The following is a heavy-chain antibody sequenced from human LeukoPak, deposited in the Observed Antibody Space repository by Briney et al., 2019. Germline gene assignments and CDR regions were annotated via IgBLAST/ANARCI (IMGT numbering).Heavy chain of an antibody. CDR3: ARDLDYYDSSGSGWFDP. D-gene: IGHD3-22*01. Sequence: ASVKVSFTASGYSFSMYGISWVRQAPGQGHERMGGISTYNGNTNYAQKFQGRVTMTTDTATNTAYMELRSLRSDDTAVYYCARDLDYYDSSGSGWFDPWGQGTLVTVSS. CDR2: ISTYNGNT. CDR1: GYSFSMYG. J-gene: IGHJ5*02. V-gene: IGHV1-18*01.